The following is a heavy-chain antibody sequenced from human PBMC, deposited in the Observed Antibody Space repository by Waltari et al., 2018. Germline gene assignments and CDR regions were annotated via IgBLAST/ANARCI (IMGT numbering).Heavy chain of an antibody. V-gene: IGHV4-4*02. Sequence: QVQLQESGPGLVKPSGTLSLTCAVSGGSISSSNWWSWVRQPPGKGLEWIGEIYHSGSTNYNPSLKIRVTISVDKSKNQFALKLSSVTAADTAVYYCARDHYDFWSGPSSGFDPWGQGTLVTVSS. J-gene: IGHJ5*02. D-gene: IGHD3-3*01. CDR2: IYHSGST. CDR1: GGSISSSNW. CDR3: ARDHYDFWSGPSSGFDP.